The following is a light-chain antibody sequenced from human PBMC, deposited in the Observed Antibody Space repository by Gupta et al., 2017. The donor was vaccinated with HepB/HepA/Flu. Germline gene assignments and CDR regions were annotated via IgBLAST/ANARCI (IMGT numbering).Light chain of an antibody. CDR2: ETS. CDR3: QQDCSSLKT. Sequence: EIVLTQSPGTLSMSPGETATLSCRASQSVSSRRLAWYQQKSGQAPRLLIYETSNRSTGTPHRFSGSGSGTDFTLTISRLEPEDFAVYYCQQDCSSLKTFGQGTKVEIK. CDR1: QSVSSRR. V-gene: IGKV3-20*01. J-gene: IGKJ1*01.